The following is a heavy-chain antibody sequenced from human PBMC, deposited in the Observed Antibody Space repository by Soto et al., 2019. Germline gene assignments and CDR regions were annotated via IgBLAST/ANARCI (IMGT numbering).Heavy chain of an antibody. CDR2: IYYSGST. Sequence: PSETLSLTCTVSGGSISSSSYYWGGIRQPPGKGLEWIGSIYYSGSTYYNPSLKSRVTISVDTSKNQFSLKLSSVTAADTAVYYCARHGGRGVVVPAAKYDFWSGYYTDRIDYWGQGTLVTVSS. D-gene: IGHD3-3*01. CDR1: GGSISSSSYY. J-gene: IGHJ4*02. CDR3: ARHGGRGVVVPAAKYDFWSGYYTDRIDY. V-gene: IGHV4-39*01.